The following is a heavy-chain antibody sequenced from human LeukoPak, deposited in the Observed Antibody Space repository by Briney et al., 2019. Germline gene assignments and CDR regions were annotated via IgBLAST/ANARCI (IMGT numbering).Heavy chain of an antibody. CDR1: GYTFTAYY. Sequence: ASLKVSCTASGYTFTAYYMHWVRQAPGQGLEWMGWINPNTGGTNYAQKFQGRVTMTRDTSISTAYMELSRLRSDDTAVYYCARLLNQGMGFDYWGQGTLVTVSS. J-gene: IGHJ4*02. CDR2: INPNTGGT. V-gene: IGHV1-2*02. CDR3: ARLLNQGMGFDY. D-gene: IGHD1-14*01.